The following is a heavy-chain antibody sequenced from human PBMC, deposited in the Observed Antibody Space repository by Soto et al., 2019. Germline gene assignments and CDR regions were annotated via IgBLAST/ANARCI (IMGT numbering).Heavy chain of an antibody. CDR1: GGSISSGNW. D-gene: IGHD2-15*01. V-gene: IGHV4-4*02. J-gene: IGHJ5*02. Sequence: PSETLSLTCAVSGGSISSGNWWSWVRQPPGKGLEWIGEIYHSGSTNYNPSLKSRVTISVDKSKNQFSLKLSSVTAADTAVYYCAKDSILYCSGGSCSFDPWGQGTLVNVSS. CDR2: IYHSGST. CDR3: AKDSILYCSGGSCSFDP.